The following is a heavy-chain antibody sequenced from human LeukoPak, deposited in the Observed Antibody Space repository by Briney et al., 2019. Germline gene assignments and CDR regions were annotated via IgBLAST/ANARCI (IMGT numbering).Heavy chain of an antibody. CDR1: GFTFSSYG. CDR2: IWYGGSNK. Sequence: GSLRLSCAASGFTFSSYGMHWVRQAPGKGLEWVAVIWYGGSNKYYADSVKGRFTISRDNSKNTLYLQMNSLRAEDTAVYYCAKSPVDDYYMDVWGKGTTVTVSS. J-gene: IGHJ6*03. CDR3: AKSPVDDYYMDV. V-gene: IGHV3-30*02. D-gene: IGHD3/OR15-3a*01.